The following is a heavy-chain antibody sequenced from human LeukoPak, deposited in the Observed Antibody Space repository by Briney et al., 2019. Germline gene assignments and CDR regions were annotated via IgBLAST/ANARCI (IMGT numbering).Heavy chain of an antibody. D-gene: IGHD2-21*02. CDR1: RGFITSNSYY. CDR2: IYYTGST. CDR3: ARDRPLATADF. J-gene: IGHJ4*02. Sequence: KPSETLSLTCAVSRGFITSNSYYWGWIRQPPGKPLEWIGSIYYTGSTYYNPSLKSRVTISVDTSKNQLSLKLRSLTAADTAVYYCARDRPLATADFWGQGNLVTVSS. V-gene: IGHV4-39*01.